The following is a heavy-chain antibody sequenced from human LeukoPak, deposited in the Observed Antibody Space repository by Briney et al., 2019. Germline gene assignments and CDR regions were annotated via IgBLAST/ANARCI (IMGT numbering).Heavy chain of an antibody. CDR3: ARDRYYYDSSGYDWFDP. D-gene: IGHD3-22*01. CDR1: GGSFSGYY. J-gene: IGHJ5*02. V-gene: IGHV4-34*01. Sequence: SETLSLTCAVHGGSFSGYYWSWIRQPPGKGLEWIGEINHSGSTNYNPSLKSRVTISVDTSKNQFSLKLSSVTAADTAVYYCARDRYYYDSSGYDWFDPWGQGTLVTVSS. CDR2: INHSGST.